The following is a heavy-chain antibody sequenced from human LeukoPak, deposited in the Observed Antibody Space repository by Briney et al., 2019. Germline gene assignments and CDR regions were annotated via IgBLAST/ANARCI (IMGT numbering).Heavy chain of an antibody. V-gene: IGHV3-7*01. D-gene: IGHD3-3*01. CDR2: IRQDGSEK. CDR3: ARDNYDSWSGYQVCYFDY. CDR1: GFTFSSYW. J-gene: IGHJ4*02. Sequence: GGSLRLSCAASGFTFSSYWMSWVRQAPGKGLEWVANIRQDGSEKYYVDSVKGRLTISRDNAKNSLYLQMNSLRAEDTAVYYCARDNYDSWSGYQVCYFDYWGQGTLVTVSS.